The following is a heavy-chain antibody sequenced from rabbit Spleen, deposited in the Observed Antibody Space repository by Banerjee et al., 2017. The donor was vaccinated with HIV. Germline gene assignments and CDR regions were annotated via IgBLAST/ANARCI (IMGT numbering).Heavy chain of an antibody. D-gene: IGHD1-1*01. CDR1: GFDISSYG. J-gene: IGHJ4*01. V-gene: IGHV1S45*01. CDR2: IYAGSSNNV. Sequence: QEQLEESGGGLVQPGGSLKLSCNASGFDISSYGVSWVRQAPGKGLEWIACIYAGSSNNVYSAPWAKGRFPISKTAAMTVTLQMPSLTAADPAIYFCARDSSVSDRTSYFDLGGQGTRFSVS. CDR3: ARDSSVSDRTSYFDL.